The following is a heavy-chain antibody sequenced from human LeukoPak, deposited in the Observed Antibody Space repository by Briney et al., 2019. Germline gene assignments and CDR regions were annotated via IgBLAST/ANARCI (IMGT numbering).Heavy chain of an antibody. Sequence: SETLSLTCTVSGGSISSYYWSWIRQPPGKGLEWIGYIYDSGSTNYNPSLKSRVTISVDTSKNQFSLKLSSVTAADTGVYYCAILTSNWFDPWGQGTLVTVSS. CDR3: AILTSNWFDP. CDR2: IYDSGST. D-gene: IGHD2-21*02. CDR1: GGSISSYY. V-gene: IGHV4-59*01. J-gene: IGHJ5*02.